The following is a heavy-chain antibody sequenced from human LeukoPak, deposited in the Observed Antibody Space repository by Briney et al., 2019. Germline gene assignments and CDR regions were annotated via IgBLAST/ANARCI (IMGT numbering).Heavy chain of an antibody. CDR2: IYYSGST. Sequence: ETLSLTCTVSGGSISSSSYYWGWIRQPPGKGLEWIGSIYYSGSTYYNPSLKSRVTISVDTSKNQFSLKLSSVTAADTAVYYCAREDVREALLLLYYYYGMDVWGQGTTVTVSS. CDR3: AREDVREALLLLYYYYGMDV. V-gene: IGHV4-39*02. J-gene: IGHJ6*02. CDR1: GGSISSSSYY. D-gene: IGHD2-15*01.